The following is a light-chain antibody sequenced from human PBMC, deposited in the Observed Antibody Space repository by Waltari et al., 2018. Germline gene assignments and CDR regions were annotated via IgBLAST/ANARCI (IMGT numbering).Light chain of an antibody. V-gene: IGKV1-17*01. J-gene: IGKJ1*01. CDR3: QQDNSYPWT. CDR2: YAN. CDR1: QGISSY. Sequence: DIQMSKSPSSLPASVGVRVTNTCRESQGISSYLNWYQQKPGKAPKLLIYYANSLASGVPSRFSGSGSGTEFTLTISSLQPEDFATYYCQQDNSYPWTFGQGTKVEIK.